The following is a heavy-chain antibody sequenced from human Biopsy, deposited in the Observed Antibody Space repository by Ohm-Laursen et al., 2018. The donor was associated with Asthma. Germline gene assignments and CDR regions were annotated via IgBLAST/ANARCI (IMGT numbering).Heavy chain of an antibody. J-gene: IGHJ6*02. Sequence: SLRLSCSASGFTLTTYAIHWVRQAPGKGLEWVAVISYDGSTKYSADSVKGRFIVSRDISKNILSLQMNSLRADDTAVYYCARAGESDLVGGLDVWGQGTTVIVS. CDR1: GFTLTTYA. V-gene: IGHV3-30*03. CDR2: ISYDGSTK. D-gene: IGHD2-21*01. CDR3: ARAGESDLVGGLDV.